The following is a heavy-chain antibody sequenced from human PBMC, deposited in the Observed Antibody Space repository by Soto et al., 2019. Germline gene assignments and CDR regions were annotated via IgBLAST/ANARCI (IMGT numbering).Heavy chain of an antibody. V-gene: IGHV4-34*01. J-gene: IGHJ4*02. D-gene: IGHD6-13*01. CDR1: GGFITGYY. CDR3: VRNGGSTWHYFDS. Sequence: PSETLSLTCAVNGGFITGYYGCWIRQSPGKGLEWIGEVSHRGSTNYNPSLKSRVTMSIDTSKDQFFLNLNSVTAAETGIYYCVRNGGSTWHYFDSCGQGTVVTVSS. CDR2: VSHRGST.